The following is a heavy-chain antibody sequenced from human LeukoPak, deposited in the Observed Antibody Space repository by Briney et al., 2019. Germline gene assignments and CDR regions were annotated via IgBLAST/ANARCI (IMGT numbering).Heavy chain of an antibody. CDR1: GGSLSDFY. CDR3: ARTGDGYNYYNYYYMDV. J-gene: IGHJ6*03. CDR2: IYYSVRT. D-gene: IGHD5-24*01. V-gene: IGHV4-59*01. Sequence: PSETLSLTCSVSGGSLSDFYWIWIRQPPGKGLEWIGYIYYSVRTNYNPSLKSRVTISVDMPNNQFSLKMSSVTAADTAVYYCARTGDGYNYYNYYYMDVWGKGTTVTVTS.